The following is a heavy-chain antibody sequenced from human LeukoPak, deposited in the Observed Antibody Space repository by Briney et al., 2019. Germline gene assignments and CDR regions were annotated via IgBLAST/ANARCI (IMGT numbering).Heavy chain of an antibody. Sequence: GGSLRLSCAASGFTFNSYSMNWVRQAPGKGLEWISYISSSSSTKHYADSVKGRFAISRDNAKNSLYLQMNSLRDEDTAVYYCAHSSDFDYWAREPWSPSPQ. CDR1: GFTFNSYS. V-gene: IGHV3-48*02. CDR2: ISSSSSTK. J-gene: IGHJ4*02. D-gene: IGHD3-22*01. CDR3: AHSSDFDY.